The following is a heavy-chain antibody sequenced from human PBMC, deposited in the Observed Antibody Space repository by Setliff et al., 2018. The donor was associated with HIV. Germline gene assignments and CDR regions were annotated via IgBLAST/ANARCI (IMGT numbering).Heavy chain of an antibody. D-gene: IGHD7-27*01. CDR1: GFTFSNYA. CDR3: ARDAGGAGEYFDY. CDR2: ISYDGSNK. V-gene: IGHV3-30*04. J-gene: IGHJ4*02. Sequence: GGSLRLSCAASGFTFSNYAMHWVRQAPGKGLEWVAVISYDGSNKYYADSVKGRFTISRDNSKNTLYLQMNSLRAEDTAVYYCARDAGGAGEYFDYWGQGTLVTVSS.